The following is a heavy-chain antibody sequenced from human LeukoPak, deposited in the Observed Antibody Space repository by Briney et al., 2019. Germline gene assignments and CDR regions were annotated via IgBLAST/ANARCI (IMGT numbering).Heavy chain of an antibody. V-gene: IGHV3-30*04. CDR1: GFTFSSYA. CDR2: ISYDGSNK. Sequence: GGSLRLSCTASGFTFSSYAMHWVRQAPGKGLEWVAVISYDGSNKYYADSVKGRFTISRDNSKNTLYLQMNSLRAEDTAVYFCASGKYRYGDNWFDPWGQGTLVTVSS. CDR3: ASGKYRYGDNWFDP. J-gene: IGHJ5*02. D-gene: IGHD5-18*01.